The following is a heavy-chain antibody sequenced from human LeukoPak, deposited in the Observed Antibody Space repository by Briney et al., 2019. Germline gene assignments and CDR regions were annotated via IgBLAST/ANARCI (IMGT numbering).Heavy chain of an antibody. CDR2: ITGSGDRT. CDR1: GFDFSSYV. Sequence: PGGSLRLSCAAPGFDFSSYVMIWVRQTPGKGLEWVSAITGSGDRTNYADSVKGRFTISRDNSKNTLSLQMDSLTDEDTAIYYCAKGAYCGGGCYSFFEYWGREPWSPSPQ. J-gene: IGHJ4*02. CDR3: AKGAYCGGGCYSFFEY. V-gene: IGHV3-23*01. D-gene: IGHD2-21*02.